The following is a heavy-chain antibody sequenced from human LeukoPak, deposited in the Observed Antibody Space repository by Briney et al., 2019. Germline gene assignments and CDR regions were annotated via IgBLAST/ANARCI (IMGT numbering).Heavy chain of an antibody. V-gene: IGHV4-31*01. J-gene: IGHJ4*02. Sequence: SETLSLTCTVSGGSSIGSGGYYWTWIRQHPEKGLEWIGYFYHRASYNPSLKSPVTISVDTSKNQFSLSLASVTAADTAVYYCVREGEYGEDYYWGQGDQLSVS. D-gene: IGHD4-17*01. CDR3: VREGEYGEDYY. CDR2: FYHRA. CDR1: GGSSIGSGGYY.